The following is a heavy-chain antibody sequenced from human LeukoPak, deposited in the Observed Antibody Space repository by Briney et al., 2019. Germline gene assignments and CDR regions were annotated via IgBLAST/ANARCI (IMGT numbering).Heavy chain of an antibody. CDR2: IIAYNGNT. CDR1: GYTFTSYG. Sequence: GASVKVSCKASGYTFTSYGISWVRQAPGQGLEGMGWIIAYNGNTNYAQKLQGRVTMTTDTSTSTAYMELRSLRSGDTAVYYCARGGDYYDSSGTPDAFDIWGQGTMVTVSS. D-gene: IGHD3-22*01. V-gene: IGHV1-18*01. J-gene: IGHJ3*02. CDR3: ARGGDYYDSSGTPDAFDI.